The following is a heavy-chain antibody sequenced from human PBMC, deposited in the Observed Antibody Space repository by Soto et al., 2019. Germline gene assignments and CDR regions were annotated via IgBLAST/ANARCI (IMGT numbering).Heavy chain of an antibody. V-gene: IGHV3-23*01. Sequence: EVQLLESGGGLVQPGGSLRLSCAASGFTFSNYAMSWVRQAPGKGQEWVSSISKSGGGTYYADSVKGRFTISRDNSKNTLYLQMNSLNAEDTAVYSCAKTSSLFDYWGQGILVTVSS. D-gene: IGHD6-13*01. J-gene: IGHJ4*02. CDR1: GFTFSNYA. CDR3: AKTSSLFDY. CDR2: ISKSGGGT.